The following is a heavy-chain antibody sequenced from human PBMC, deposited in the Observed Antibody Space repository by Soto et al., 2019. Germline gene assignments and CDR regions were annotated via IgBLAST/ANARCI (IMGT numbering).Heavy chain of an antibody. Sequence: EAQLLESGGGLVQPGGSLRLSCAASGFTFRPYAMSWVRPAPGKGLEWVSTVTGGGHTTYNADSVNGRFTISRDNSKNTLYLQMNNLRAEDTAIYYCASSSGDLDVYGMDIWGPGTTVTVSS. D-gene: IGHD3-10*01. CDR3: ASSSGDLDVYGMDI. CDR2: VTGGGHTT. CDR1: GFTFRPYA. J-gene: IGHJ6*02. V-gene: IGHV3-23*01.